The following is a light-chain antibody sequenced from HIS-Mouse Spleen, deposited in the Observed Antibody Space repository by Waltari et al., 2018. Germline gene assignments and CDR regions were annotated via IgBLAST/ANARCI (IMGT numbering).Light chain of an antibody. J-gene: IGKJ4*01. V-gene: IGKV3-15*01. CDR1: QSVSSN. CDR3: QQYNNWPPLT. Sequence: EIVMTQSPATLSVSPGERATLSCRASQSVSSNLAWYQQKPGQAPRLLIYGAATRPTGIPARFSGSGSETEFTLTISSMQSEDFAVYYCQQYNNWPPLTFGGGTKVEIK. CDR2: GAA.